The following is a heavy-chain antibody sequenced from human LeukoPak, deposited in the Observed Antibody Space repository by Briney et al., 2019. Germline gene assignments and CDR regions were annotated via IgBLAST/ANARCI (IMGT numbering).Heavy chain of an antibody. J-gene: IGHJ4*02. CDR2: ISGSGGST. CDR1: GFTFSSYA. CDR3: ARPLNYYYDSSGYPD. D-gene: IGHD3-22*01. Sequence: PGGSLRLSCAASGFTFSSYAMSWVRQAPGKGLEWVSAISGSGGSTYYADSVKGRFTISRDNSKNTLYLQMNSLRAEDTAVYYCARPLNYYYDSSGYPDWGQGTLVTVSS. V-gene: IGHV3-23*01.